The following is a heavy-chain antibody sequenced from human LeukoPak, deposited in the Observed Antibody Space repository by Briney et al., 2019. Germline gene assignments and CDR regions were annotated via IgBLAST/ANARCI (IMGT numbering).Heavy chain of an antibody. CDR2: ISAYNGNT. CDR3: ARLPLLEWLYYYDY. D-gene: IGHD3-3*01. Sequence: GASVKVSCKASGYTFTSYGISWVRQAPGQGLEWMGWISAYNGNTNYAQKLQGRVTMTTDTSTSTAYMELRSLRSDDTAVYYCARLPLLEWLYYYDYWGQGTLVTVSS. V-gene: IGHV1-18*01. CDR1: GYTFTSYG. J-gene: IGHJ4*02.